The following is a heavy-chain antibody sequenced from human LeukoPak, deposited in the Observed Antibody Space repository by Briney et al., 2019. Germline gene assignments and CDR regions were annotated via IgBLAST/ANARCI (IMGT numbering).Heavy chain of an antibody. CDR2: IYTSGST. D-gene: IGHD2-21*02. CDR3: ARDGAYCGGDCYSDY. J-gene: IGHJ4*02. Sequence: TSETLSLTCTVSGGSISSYYWSWIRQPAGKGLEWIGRIYTSGSTNYNPSLKSRVTISVDKSKNQFSLKLSSVTAADTAVYYCARDGAYCGGDCYSDYWGQRTLVTVSS. CDR1: GGSISSYY. V-gene: IGHV4-4*07.